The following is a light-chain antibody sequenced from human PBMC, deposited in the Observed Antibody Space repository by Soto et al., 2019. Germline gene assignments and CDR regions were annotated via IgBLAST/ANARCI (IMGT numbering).Light chain of an antibody. J-gene: IGKJ1*01. CDR2: GAF. Sequence: EIVLTQSPGTLSLSPGERATLSCRASPSVRSTHLAWYQQKPAQAPRLLIYGAFRRPTGIPDRFSGSGSGTDFTLTISRLEPEDSAVYYCQQYGNSPRTFGQGTKVEIK. CDR3: QQYGNSPRT. V-gene: IGKV3-20*01. CDR1: PSVRSTH.